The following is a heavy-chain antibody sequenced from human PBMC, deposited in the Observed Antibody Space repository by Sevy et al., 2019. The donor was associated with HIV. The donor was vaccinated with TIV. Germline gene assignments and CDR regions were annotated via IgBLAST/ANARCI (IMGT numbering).Heavy chain of an antibody. Sequence: GGSLRLSCTASGFTFSTYGLHWVRQAPGKGLEWVAVILYDGSNKYYGDSVKGRFTISRDNSKNTLYLQMNSLRAEDTTVYYCARGLAAIPRYYYGMDVWGQGTPVAVSS. V-gene: IGHV3-30*04. CDR1: GFTFSTYG. CDR3: ARGLAAIPRYYYGMDV. D-gene: IGHD6-6*01. J-gene: IGHJ6*02. CDR2: ILYDGSNK.